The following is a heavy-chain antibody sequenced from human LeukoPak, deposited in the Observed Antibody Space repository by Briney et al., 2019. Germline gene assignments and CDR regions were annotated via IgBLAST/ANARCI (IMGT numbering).Heavy chain of an antibody. CDR3: VRVGYGYGLDY. Sequence: SETLSLTCTVSGASISSYYWSWIRQPPGKGLEWIGHIYYSGSTDYNPSLKSRVSISVDTSKNQFSLKVSSVTAADTAVYYCVRVGYGYGLDYWGQGTLVTVSS. J-gene: IGHJ4*02. V-gene: IGHV4-59*01. CDR1: GASISSYY. D-gene: IGHD5-18*01. CDR2: IYYSGST.